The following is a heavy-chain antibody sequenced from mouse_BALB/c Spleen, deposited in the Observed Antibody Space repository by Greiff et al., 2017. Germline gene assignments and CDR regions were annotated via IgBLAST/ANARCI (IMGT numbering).Heavy chain of an antibody. D-gene: IGHD6-5*01. CDR2: IDPANGNT. J-gene: IGHJ4*01. Sequence: EVKVVESGAELVKPGASVKLSCTASGFNIKDTYMHWVKQRPEQGLEWIGRIDPANGNTKYDPKFQGKATITADTSSNTAYLQLSSLTSEDTAVYYCAREAYLDYYAMDYWGQGTSVTVSS. V-gene: IGHV14-3*02. CDR1: GFNIKDTY. CDR3: AREAYLDYYAMDY.